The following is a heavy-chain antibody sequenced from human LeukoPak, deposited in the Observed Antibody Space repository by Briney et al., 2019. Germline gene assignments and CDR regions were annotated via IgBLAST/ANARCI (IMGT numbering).Heavy chain of an antibody. J-gene: IGHJ3*02. V-gene: IGHV3-64*01. CDR2: ISSNGGST. Sequence: GGSLRLSCAASGFTFSSYAMHWVRQAPGKGLEYVSAISSNGGSTYYANSVKGRFTISRDNSKNTLYLQMGSLRAEDMAVYYCAREGNWNAFDIWGQGTMVTVSS. D-gene: IGHD1-1*01. CDR3: AREGNWNAFDI. CDR1: GFTFSSYA.